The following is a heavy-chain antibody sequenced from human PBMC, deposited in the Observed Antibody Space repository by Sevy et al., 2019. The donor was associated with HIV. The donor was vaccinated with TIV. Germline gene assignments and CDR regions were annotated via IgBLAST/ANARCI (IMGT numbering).Heavy chain of an antibody. CDR1: NLTFEDYA. J-gene: IGHJ6*02. CDR2: ISWNGADI. Sequence: GGSLRLSCAASNLTFEDYAMHWVRRAPGKGLEWVSGISWNGADIGFAASVKGRFTISRDNAKSSVYLQINSLTPEDTGVYYRGKGQQLITQSGSYFYYGMNVWGQGTTVTVSS. V-gene: IGHV3-9*01. CDR3: GKGQQLITQSGSYFYYGMNV. D-gene: IGHD6-13*01.